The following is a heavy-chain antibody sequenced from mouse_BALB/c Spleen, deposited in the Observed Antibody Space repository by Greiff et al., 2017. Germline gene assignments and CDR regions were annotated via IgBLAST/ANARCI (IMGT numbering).Heavy chain of an antibody. J-gene: IGHJ4*01. V-gene: IGHV5-6-3*01. D-gene: IGHD1-1*02. CDR3: ASLWMSAMDY. Sequence: EVQRVESGGGLVQPGGSLKLSCAASGFTFSSYGMSWVRQTPDKRLELVATINSNGGSTYYPDSVKGRFTISRDNAKNTLYLQMSSLKSEDTAMYYCASLWMSAMDYWGQGTSVTVSS. CDR2: INSNGGST. CDR1: GFTFSSYG.